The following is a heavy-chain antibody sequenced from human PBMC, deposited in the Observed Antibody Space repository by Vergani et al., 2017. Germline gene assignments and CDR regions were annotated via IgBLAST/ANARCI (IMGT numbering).Heavy chain of an antibody. Sequence: QVQLQESGPGLVKPSQTLSLTCTVSGGSISSGGYYWNWIRQHPGKGLEWIGHLYYSGSTYYNPSLKSRVTISVDTSKNQFSLKLSSVTAADTAVYYGASYSSTWYYAFDIWGQGTMVTVYS. J-gene: IGHJ3*02. CDR2: LYYSGST. CDR1: GGSISSGGYY. D-gene: IGHD6-13*01. V-gene: IGHV4-31*03. CDR3: ASYSSTWYYAFDI.